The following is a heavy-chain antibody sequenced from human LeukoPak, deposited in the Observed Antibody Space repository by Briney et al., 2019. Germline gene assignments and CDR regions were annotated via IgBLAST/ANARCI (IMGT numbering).Heavy chain of an antibody. CDR3: TTQYSSGFFYYYYGMDV. CDR1: GFTFSNAW. V-gene: IGHV3-15*01. J-gene: IGHJ6*02. Sequence: GGSLRLSCAASGFTFSNAWMSWVRQAPGKGLEWVGRIKSKTDGGTTDYAAPVKGRFTISRDDSKNTLYLQMNSLKTEDTAVYYCTTQYSSGFFYYYYGMDVWGQGTTVTVSS. D-gene: IGHD6-19*01. CDR2: IKSKTDGGTT.